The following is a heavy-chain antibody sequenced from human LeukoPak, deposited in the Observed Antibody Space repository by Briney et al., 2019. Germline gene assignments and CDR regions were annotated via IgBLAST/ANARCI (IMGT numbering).Heavy chain of an antibody. CDR2: IYYSGST. J-gene: IGHJ4*02. D-gene: IGHD1-26*01. CDR1: GGSISSSSYY. V-gene: IGHV4-39*01. Sequence: SETLSLTCTVSGGSISSSSYYWGWIRQPPGKGLEWIGSIYYSGSTYYNPSLKSRVTISVDTSKNQFSLKLSSVTAADTAVYYCARRALCELTETSYFDYWGQGTLVTVSS. CDR3: ARRALCELTETSYFDY.